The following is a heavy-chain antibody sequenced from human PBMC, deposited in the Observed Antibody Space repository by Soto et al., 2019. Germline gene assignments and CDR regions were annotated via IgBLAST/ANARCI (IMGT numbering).Heavy chain of an antibody. CDR3: STLDSSSSGGG. CDR1: GFTFNNAW. Sequence: EVQLVESGGGFVKPGGSLRLSCAASGFTFNNAWMSWVRQAPGKGLEWVGRIKRKADGGTTAYAAAVQGRFTISRDDSRDPLYLQMNNLKIGDTAVFYFSTLDSSSSGGGGGQGTLVTVSS. V-gene: IGHV3-15*01. J-gene: IGHJ4*02. D-gene: IGHD6-6*01. CDR2: IKRKADGGTT.